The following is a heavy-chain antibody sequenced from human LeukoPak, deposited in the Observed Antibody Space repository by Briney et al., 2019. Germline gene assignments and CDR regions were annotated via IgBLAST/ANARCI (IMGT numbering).Heavy chain of an antibody. CDR3: ARDSDYYDSSGYYFNDAFDI. D-gene: IGHD3-22*01. CDR1: GYTFTGYY. CDR2: INPNSGGT. J-gene: IGHJ3*02. Sequence: ASVKVSCKASGYTFTGYYMHWVRQAPGQGLEWMGWINPNSGGTNYAQKFQGRVTMTRDTSISTAYMELSRLRSDDTAVCYCARDSDYYDSSGYYFNDAFDIWGQGTMVTVSS. V-gene: IGHV1-2*02.